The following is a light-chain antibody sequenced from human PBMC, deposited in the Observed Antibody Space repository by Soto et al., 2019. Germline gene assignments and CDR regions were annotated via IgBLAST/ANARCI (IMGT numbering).Light chain of an antibody. CDR3: QNYNSAPLT. V-gene: IGKV1-27*01. CDR1: QGIRHY. J-gene: IGKJ2*01. CDR2: AAS. Sequence: DIQMTQSPSSLSASVGDRITITCRASQGIRHYVAWYQQKPGRAPKLLIHAASTLQSGVPSRFSGSGSGTDFTLTLSSLQPEDVATYYCQNYNSAPLTFGQGTKLEIK.